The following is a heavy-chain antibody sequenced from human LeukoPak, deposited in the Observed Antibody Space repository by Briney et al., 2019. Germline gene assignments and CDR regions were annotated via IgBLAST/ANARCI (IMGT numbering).Heavy chain of an antibody. CDR3: ARAGHCTNGICYTADFDY. D-gene: IGHD2-8*01. Sequence: PGGSLRLSCAASGFTFSSDDLNWVRQAPGKGLEWVSAITDSGGNTYYAAPVKGRFTISRDNSKNTLYLQMNSLRAEDTAAYYCARAGHCTNGICYTADFDYWGQGTLVTVSS. CDR2: ITDSGGNT. CDR1: GFTFSSDD. J-gene: IGHJ4*02. V-gene: IGHV3-23*01.